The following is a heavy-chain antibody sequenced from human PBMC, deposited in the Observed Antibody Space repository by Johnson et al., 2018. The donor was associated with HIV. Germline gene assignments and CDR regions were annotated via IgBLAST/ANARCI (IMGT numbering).Heavy chain of an antibody. J-gene: IGHJ3*02. V-gene: IGHV3-9*01. CDR3: AKVFKVRVAGAFDI. CDR1: GFTFDDYA. Sequence: VQLVESGGGLVQPGRSLRVSCAASGFTFDDYAMHWVQQAPGKGLEWVSGISWNSGSIGYADSVRGRFTISRDNAKNSLYLQVNSLRADDTALYYCAKVFKVRVAGAFDIWGQGTMVTVSS. CDR2: ISWNSGSI. D-gene: IGHD6-19*01.